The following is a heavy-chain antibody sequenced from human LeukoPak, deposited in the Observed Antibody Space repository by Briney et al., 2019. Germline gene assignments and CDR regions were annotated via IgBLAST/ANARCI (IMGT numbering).Heavy chain of an antibody. V-gene: IGHV4-59*12. CDR3: ARDNTDWEYYYMDV. Sequence: SETLSLTCTVSGGSISSYYWSWIRQPPGKGLEWIGYIYYSGSTNYNPSLKSRVTMSVDTSKNQFSLKLSSVTAADTAVYYCARDNTDWEYYYMDVWGKGTTVTVSS. J-gene: IGHJ6*03. CDR1: GGSISSYY. D-gene: IGHD1-26*01. CDR2: IYYSGST.